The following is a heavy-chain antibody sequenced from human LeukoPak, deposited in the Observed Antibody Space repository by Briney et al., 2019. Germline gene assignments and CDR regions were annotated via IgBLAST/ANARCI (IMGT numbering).Heavy chain of an antibody. CDR1: GGSISSYY. V-gene: IGHV4-59*01. CDR3: ARRRNYVWGSYRAGDAFDI. CDR2: IYYSGST. Sequence: PSETLSLTCTVSGGSISSYYWSWIRQPPGKGLEWIGYIYYSGSTNYNPSLKSRVTISVDTSKNQFSLKLSSVTAADTAVYYCARRRNYVWGSYRAGDAFDIWGQGTMVTVSS. D-gene: IGHD3-16*02. J-gene: IGHJ3*02.